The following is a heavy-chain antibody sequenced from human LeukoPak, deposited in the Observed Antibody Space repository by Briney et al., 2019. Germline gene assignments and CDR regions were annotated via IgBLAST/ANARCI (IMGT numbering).Heavy chain of an antibody. CDR1: GFTFSSYS. D-gene: IGHD5-18*01. CDR3: ATGYSYGSARFGY. Sequence: GGSLRLSCAASGFTFSSYSMNWVRQAPGKGLEXVSXISSSSSYIYYAXSVKGRFTISRDNAKNSLYLQMNSLRAEDTAVYYCATGYSYGSARFGYWGQGTLVTVSS. J-gene: IGHJ4*02. V-gene: IGHV3-21*01. CDR2: ISSSSSYI.